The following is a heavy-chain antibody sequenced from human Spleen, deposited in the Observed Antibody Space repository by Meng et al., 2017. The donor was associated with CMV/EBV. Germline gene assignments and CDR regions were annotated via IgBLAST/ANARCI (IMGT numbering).Heavy chain of an antibody. V-gene: IGHV4-34*01. J-gene: IGHJ5*02. CDR1: GGSFSGYH. CDR3: AGKRTYYYDSSGYYSLNWFDP. Sequence: HAQPPPGGPALLNPSETLSLTCAFYGGSFSGYHWSRNRQPPGKGLEWIGEINHSGSTNYTPSLQSRVTISVDTSKNQFSLQLSSVTAADTAVYYCAGKRTYYYDSSGYYSLNWFDPWGQGTLVTVSS. CDR2: INHSGST. D-gene: IGHD3-22*01.